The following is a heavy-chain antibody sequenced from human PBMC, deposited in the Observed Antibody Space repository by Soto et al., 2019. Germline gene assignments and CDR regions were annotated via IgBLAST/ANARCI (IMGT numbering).Heavy chain of an antibody. Sequence: GASVKVSCKASGGTFSSYAISWVRQAPGQGLEWMGGIIPIFGTANYAQKFQGRVTITADESTSTAYMELSSLRSEDTAVYYCAKVPYPASWYYFDYWGQGTLVTVYS. CDR3: AKVPYPASWYYFDY. J-gene: IGHJ4*02. CDR1: GGTFSSYA. CDR2: IIPIFGTA. D-gene: IGHD6-13*01. V-gene: IGHV1-69*13.